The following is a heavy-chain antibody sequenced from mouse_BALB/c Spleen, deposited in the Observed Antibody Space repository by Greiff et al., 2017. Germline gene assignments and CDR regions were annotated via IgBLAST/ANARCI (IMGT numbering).Heavy chain of an antibody. Sequence: QVQLQQPGAELVKPGTSVKLSCKASGYNFTSYWINWVKLRPGQGLEWIGDIYPGSGSTNYNEKFKSKATLTVDTSSSTAYMQLSSLASEDSALYYCARGGYRYDLAWFAYWGQGTLVTVSA. J-gene: IGHJ3*01. CDR2: IYPGSGST. D-gene: IGHD2-14*01. CDR1: GYNFTSYW. CDR3: ARGGYRYDLAWFAY. V-gene: IGHV1-55*01.